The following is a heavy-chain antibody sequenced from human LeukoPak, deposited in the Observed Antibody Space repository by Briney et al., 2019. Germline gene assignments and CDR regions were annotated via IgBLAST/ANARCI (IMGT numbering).Heavy chain of an antibody. V-gene: IGHV3-9*01. CDR2: ISWNSGSI. CDR1: GFTFDDYA. Sequence: GGSLRLSCAASGFTFDDYAMHWVRQAPGKGLEWVSGISWNSGSIGYADSVKGRFTISRDNAKNSLYLQMNSLRAEDTAVYYRARENDISRAYVFDYWGQGTLVTVSS. D-gene: IGHD3-9*01. CDR3: ARENDISRAYVFDY. J-gene: IGHJ4*02.